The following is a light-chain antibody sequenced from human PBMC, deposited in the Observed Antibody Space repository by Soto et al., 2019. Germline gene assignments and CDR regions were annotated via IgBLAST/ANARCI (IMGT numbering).Light chain of an antibody. Sequence: DIQLTQSPSFLSASVGDRVTITCRASQGISNYSAWYQQKPGKAPELLVSSASTLQSGVPSRFSGGGSETEFSLTIGTLQPEDFATYYCLQLFRYPLTFGGGTKVDLK. J-gene: IGKJ4*01. CDR2: SAS. CDR3: LQLFRYPLT. V-gene: IGKV1-9*01. CDR1: QGISNY.